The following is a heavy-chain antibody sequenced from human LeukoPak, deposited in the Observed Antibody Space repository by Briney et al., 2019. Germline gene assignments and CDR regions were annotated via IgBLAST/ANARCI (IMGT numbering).Heavy chain of an antibody. V-gene: IGHV3-48*03. Sequence: GGSLTLSCAASGFPFKTYEMKGVRQAPGKALEGVSYISSSDSTIKYTDSVKDRFNISRDNANNSLYLQMNSLRAEDTAIYYCARVGAYAAVNCWGQGTLVTVSS. J-gene: IGHJ4*02. D-gene: IGHD3-16*01. CDR3: ARVGAYAAVNC. CDR2: ISSSDSTI. CDR1: GFPFKTYE.